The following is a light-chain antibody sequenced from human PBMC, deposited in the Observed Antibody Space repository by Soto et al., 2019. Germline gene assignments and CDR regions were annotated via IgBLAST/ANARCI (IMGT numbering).Light chain of an antibody. Sequence: DIRMTQSPSTLSASVGDRVTITCRASQSISSWLAWYQQKPGKAPKLLIYDASSLESGVPSRFSGSGSGTEFTLTISSLQPDDFATYYCQQYNSYPITFSQGTRLEIK. J-gene: IGKJ5*01. CDR1: QSISSW. V-gene: IGKV1-5*01. CDR2: DAS. CDR3: QQYNSYPIT.